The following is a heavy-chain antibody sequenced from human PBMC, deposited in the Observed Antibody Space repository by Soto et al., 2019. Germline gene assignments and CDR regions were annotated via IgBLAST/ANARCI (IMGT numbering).Heavy chain of an antibody. CDR3: AKKIMGYDAQSDAMDV. CDR1: GFTFRNYG. J-gene: IGHJ6*02. V-gene: IGHV3-30*18. D-gene: IGHD2-8*01. CDR2: ISYDGDNK. Sequence: LRLSCTPSGFTFRNYGLVWVRQAPGKGLEWVALISYDGDNKYYPDSARGRFTVSRDNFKNMLFLQMDSLRPEDSAVYYCAKKIMGYDAQSDAMDVCGQRTTVTVSS.